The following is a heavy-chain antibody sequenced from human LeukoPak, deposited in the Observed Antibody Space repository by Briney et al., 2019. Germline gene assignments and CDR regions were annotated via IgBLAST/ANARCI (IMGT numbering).Heavy chain of an antibody. V-gene: IGHV4-34*01. CDR3: AGHHPRNTVDF. CDR2: INHSGGT. CDR1: GGSFSGYY. J-gene: IGHJ4*02. Sequence: SETLSLTCAVYGGSFSGYYWSWIRQPPGKGLEWIGEINHSGGTNYNPSLKSRVTISLDTSKNQFSLKLSSVTAADTAVYYCAGHHPRNTVDFWGQGTLVTVSS. D-gene: IGHD2/OR15-2a*01.